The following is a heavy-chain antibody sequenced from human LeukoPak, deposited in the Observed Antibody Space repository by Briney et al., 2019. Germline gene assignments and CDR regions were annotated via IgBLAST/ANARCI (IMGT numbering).Heavy chain of an antibody. J-gene: IGHJ4*02. CDR2: TYYSGST. D-gene: IGHD1-26*01. CDR1: GGSISSYY. CDR3: AKGSYSARIDH. Sequence: SETLSLTCTVSGGSISSYYWSWIRQPPGKGLEWIGYTYYSGSTDYNPSLKSRVTISVDTSKNQFSLKLSSVTAADTAVYYCAKGSYSARIDHWGQGTLVTVSS. V-gene: IGHV4-59*01.